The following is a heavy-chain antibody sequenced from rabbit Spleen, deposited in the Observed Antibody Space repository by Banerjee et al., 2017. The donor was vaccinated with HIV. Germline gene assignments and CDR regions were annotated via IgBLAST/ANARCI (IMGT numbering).Heavy chain of an antibody. V-gene: IGHV1S7*01. J-gene: IGHJ4*01. CDR1: GFTLSSYY. CDR3: ARGSATMTMVITGYYFNL. D-gene: IGHD2-1*01. Sequence: HLKESGGGLVQPGGSLKLSCTASGFTLSSYYMNWVRQAPGKGLEWIGYIDPVFGITYYANWVNGRFSISRENAQNTVFLQMTSLTAADTAKYFCARGSATMTMVITGYYFNLWGPGTLVTVS. CDR2: IDPVFGIT.